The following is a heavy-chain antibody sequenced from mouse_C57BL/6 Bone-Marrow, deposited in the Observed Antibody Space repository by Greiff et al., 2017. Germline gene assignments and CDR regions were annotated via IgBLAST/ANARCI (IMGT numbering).Heavy chain of an antibody. J-gene: IGHJ4*01. CDR3: AREVYYDYENYAMDY. V-gene: IGHV1-50*01. CDR1: GYTFTSYW. Sequence: VQLQQPGAELVKPGASVKLSCKASGYTFTSYWMQWVKQRPGQGLEWIGEIDPSDSYTNYNHKFKGKATLTVDTSSSTAYMQLSSLTSEDSAVYYCAREVYYDYENYAMDYWGQGTSVTVSS. CDR2: IDPSDSYT. D-gene: IGHD2-4*01.